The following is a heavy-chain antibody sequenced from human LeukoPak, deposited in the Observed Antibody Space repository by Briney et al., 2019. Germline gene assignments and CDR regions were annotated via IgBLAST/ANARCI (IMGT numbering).Heavy chain of an antibody. D-gene: IGHD5-18*01. CDR3: ASTTYTAMGFDY. J-gene: IGHJ4*02. Sequence: PSETLSLTCTVSGGSISSYYWSWIGQPAGKGLEWIGRIYTSGSTNYNPSLKSRVTMSVDTSKNQFSLKLSSVTAADTGVYYCASTTYTAMGFDYWGQGTLVTVSS. CDR2: IYTSGST. CDR1: GGSISSYY. V-gene: IGHV4-4*07.